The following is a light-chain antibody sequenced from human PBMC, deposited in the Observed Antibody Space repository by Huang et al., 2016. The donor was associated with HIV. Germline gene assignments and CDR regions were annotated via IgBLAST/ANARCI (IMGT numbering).Light chain of an antibody. CDR1: QTVSDH. CDR2: GGS. Sequence: EIVMTQSPATLSVSPGARATLSCRASQTVSDHLAWCQQRPGQPPRLLIYGGSTRAGGTPARFSGSRSGTVFGLVISNLQPEDFAVYYRQQYNTWPRTFGQGTRVEIQ. V-gene: IGKV3-15*01. J-gene: IGKJ1*01. CDR3: QQYNTWPRT.